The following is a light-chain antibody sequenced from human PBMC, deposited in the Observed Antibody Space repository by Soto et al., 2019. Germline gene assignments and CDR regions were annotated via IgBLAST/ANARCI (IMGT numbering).Light chain of an antibody. CDR3: QQYNERPPFT. CDR1: QSVSNNY. Sequence: IVLTQSPRTLSLSTGERATLSCRAIQSVSNNYLARYQQKPGQAPRLLIYGASNRATGIPDRFSGSGSGTDFTLTISRLEPEDFAVYYCQQYNERPPFTFAQGTRLEIK. V-gene: IGKV3-20*01. CDR2: GAS. J-gene: IGKJ5*01.